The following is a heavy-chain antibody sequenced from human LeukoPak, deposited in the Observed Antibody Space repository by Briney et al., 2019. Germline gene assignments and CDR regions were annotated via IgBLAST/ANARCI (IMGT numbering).Heavy chain of an antibody. CDR2: ISGSGGST. V-gene: IGHV3-23*01. CDR3: AKDRGLVPAAMYRADY. J-gene: IGHJ4*02. CDR1: GFTFSSYA. D-gene: IGHD2-2*01. Sequence: GGSLRLSCAASGFTFSSYAMSWVRQAPGKGLEWVSAISGSGGSTYYADSVKGRFTISRDNSKNTLYLQMNSPRAEDTAVYYCAKDRGLVPAAMYRADYWGQGTLVTVSS.